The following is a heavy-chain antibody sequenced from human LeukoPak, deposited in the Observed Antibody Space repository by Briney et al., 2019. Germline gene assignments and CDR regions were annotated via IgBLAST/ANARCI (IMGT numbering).Heavy chain of an antibody. D-gene: IGHD4/OR15-4a*01. CDR2: IYYSGDT. J-gene: IGHJ5*02. CDR3: VRGPYGASISKWFDP. Sequence: SETLSLTCTVSRDSISGYSWSWIRQSPGGGLEWIGYIYYSGDTAYNPSLRSRITMSVDTSKNQFSLQLRSMTTADTAVYFCVRGPYGASISKWFDPWGQGTQVIVSP. V-gene: IGHV4-59*01. CDR1: RDSISGYS.